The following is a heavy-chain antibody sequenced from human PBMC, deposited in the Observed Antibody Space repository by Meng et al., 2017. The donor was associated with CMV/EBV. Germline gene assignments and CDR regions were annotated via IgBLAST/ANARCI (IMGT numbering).Heavy chain of an antibody. CDR1: GNTFTGYD. Sequence: QAPLVESWDDGTKPGPSVKVSCKASGNTFTGYDMHWVRQAPGQGLEWMGWINPNSGGTNYAQKFQGRGTMTRDTSISTAYMELSRLRFDDTAVFYCATYIGDYINWYFDLWGRGTLVTVSS. CDR2: INPNSGGT. CDR3: ATYIGDYINWYFDL. V-gene: IGHV1-2*02. J-gene: IGHJ2*01. D-gene: IGHD4-11*01.